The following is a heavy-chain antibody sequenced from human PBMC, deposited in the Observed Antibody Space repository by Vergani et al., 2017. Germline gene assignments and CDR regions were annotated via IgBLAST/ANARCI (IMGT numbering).Heavy chain of an antibody. V-gene: IGHV1-2*02. Sequence: QVQLVQSGAEVKKPGASVKVSCKASGYTFTGYYMHWVRQAPGQGLEWMGWINPNSGGTNYAQKFQGRVTMTRDTSIRTAYMELSRLRSDDTAVYYCARDLGVVITQNWFDPWGQGTLVTVSS. CDR1: GYTFTGYY. D-gene: IGHD3-3*01. J-gene: IGHJ5*02. CDR2: INPNSGGT. CDR3: ARDLGVVITQNWFDP.